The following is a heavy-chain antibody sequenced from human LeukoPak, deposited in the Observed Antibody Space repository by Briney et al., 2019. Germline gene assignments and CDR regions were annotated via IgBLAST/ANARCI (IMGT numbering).Heavy chain of an antibody. CDR2: INHSGST. D-gene: IGHD6-6*01. V-gene: IGHV4-34*01. CDR1: GGSFSGYY. CDR3: AILAARSFFDY. Sequence: PSETLSLTCAVYGGSFSGYYWSWIRQPPGKGLEWIGEINHSGSTNYNPSLKSRVTISVDTSKNQFSLKLSSVTAADTAVYYCAILAARSFFDYWGQGTLVTASS. J-gene: IGHJ4*02.